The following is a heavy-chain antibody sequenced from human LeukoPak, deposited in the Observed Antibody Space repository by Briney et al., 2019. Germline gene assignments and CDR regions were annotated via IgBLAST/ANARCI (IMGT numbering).Heavy chain of an antibody. V-gene: IGHV3-74*01. CDR2: IDGGGSNT. CDR3: ARGSRNVYFDY. D-gene: IGHD2-8*01. J-gene: IGHJ4*02. CDR1: GFTFSDSW. Sequence: PGESLRLSCVASGFTFSDSWMHWVRQAPGKGLVWVSRIDGGGSNTPYADSVKGRFTISGDNSKNTLYLQMNSLRPEDTAVYYCARGSRNVYFDYWGQGTLDTVSS.